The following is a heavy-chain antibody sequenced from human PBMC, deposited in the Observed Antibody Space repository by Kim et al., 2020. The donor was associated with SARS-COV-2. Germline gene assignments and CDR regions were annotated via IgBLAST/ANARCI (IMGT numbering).Heavy chain of an antibody. J-gene: IGHJ6*02. D-gene: IGHD6-13*01. V-gene: IGHV1-69*13. CDR1: GGTFSSYA. Sequence: SVKVSCKAPGGTFSSYAISWVRQAPGQGLEWMGGIIPIFGTANYAQKLQGRVTITADESTSTAYMELSSLRSEDTAVYYCAYSSEQQLDENYDYYGMDVWGQGTTVTVSS. CDR3: AYSSEQQLDENYDYYGMDV. CDR2: IIPIFGTA.